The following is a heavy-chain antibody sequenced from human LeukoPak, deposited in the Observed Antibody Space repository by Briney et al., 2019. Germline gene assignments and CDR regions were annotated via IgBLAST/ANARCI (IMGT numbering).Heavy chain of an antibody. Sequence: SETLSFTCSVSRGSISSPNYYWGWIRQSPGKGLEWIGNIYYSGTTYYNPSLPSLKSRVTILIDTSKNQFSLRLRSVTAADTAVYYCASLRKRSGAFDLWGQGKVVTVSS. CDR1: RGSISSPNYY. CDR3: ASLRKRSGAFDL. CDR2: IYYSGTT. J-gene: IGHJ3*01. V-gene: IGHV4-39*07. D-gene: IGHD1-26*01.